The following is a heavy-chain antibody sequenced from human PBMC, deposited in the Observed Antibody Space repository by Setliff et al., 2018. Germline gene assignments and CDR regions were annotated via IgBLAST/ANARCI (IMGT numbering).Heavy chain of an antibody. CDR3: AAYLGSDPMSNWFDL. D-gene: IGHD5-12*01. Sequence: ASVKVSCKASGYTFTAYYMHWVRQAPGQGLEWMGWINPNSGGTNYAQKLQGRVTMTRDTSINTAYMELSRLRSDDTAVYYCAAYLGSDPMSNWFDLWGQGTLVTVSS. CDR2: INPNSGGT. J-gene: IGHJ5*02. CDR1: GYTFTAYY. V-gene: IGHV1-2*02.